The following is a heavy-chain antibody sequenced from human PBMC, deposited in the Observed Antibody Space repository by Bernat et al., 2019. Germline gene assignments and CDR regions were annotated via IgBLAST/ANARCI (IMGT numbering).Heavy chain of an antibody. CDR3: ARGIGYDFWSGYDY. J-gene: IGHJ4*02. D-gene: IGHD3-3*01. Sequence: QLQLQESGSGLVKPSQTLSLTCAVSGGSISSGGYSWSWIRQPPGKGLEWIGYIYHSGSTYYNPSLKSLVTISVDRSKNQFSLKLSSVTAADTAVYYCARGIGYDFWSGYDYWGQGTLVTVSS. CDR1: GGSISSGGYS. V-gene: IGHV4-30-2*01. CDR2: IYHSGST.